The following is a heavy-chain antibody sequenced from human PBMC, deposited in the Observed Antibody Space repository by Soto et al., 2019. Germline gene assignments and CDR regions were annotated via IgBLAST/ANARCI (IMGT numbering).Heavy chain of an antibody. Sequence: EVQLVESGGGLVLPGGSLRLSCAASGFTFSRYWMHWVRQAPGKGLVWVSRISSYGSDTHYADSVKGRFTISRDNAKNTLYLQMNSLRADDTAVYYCASYYAYAEGYYWYGIDVWGQGTTVTVSS. V-gene: IGHV3-74*01. CDR1: GFTFSRYW. CDR2: ISSYGSDT. CDR3: ASYYAYAEGYYWYGIDV. J-gene: IGHJ6*02. D-gene: IGHD3-16*01.